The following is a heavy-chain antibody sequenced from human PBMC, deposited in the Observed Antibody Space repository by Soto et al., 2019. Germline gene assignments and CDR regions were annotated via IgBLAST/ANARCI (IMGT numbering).Heavy chain of an antibody. Sequence: SETLSLTCSVSGGSISGYYWSWLRQSPGKGLEWIGYIYYTGSTNYNPSLKSRVTISVDLSKNQFSLRLSSVTTADTALYYCARTTAVPNTLRSRYFFDYWGQGTLVTVSS. D-gene: IGHD4-17*01. CDR1: GGSISGYY. J-gene: IGHJ4*02. CDR3: ARTTAVPNTLRSRYFFDY. V-gene: IGHV4-59*13. CDR2: IYYTGST.